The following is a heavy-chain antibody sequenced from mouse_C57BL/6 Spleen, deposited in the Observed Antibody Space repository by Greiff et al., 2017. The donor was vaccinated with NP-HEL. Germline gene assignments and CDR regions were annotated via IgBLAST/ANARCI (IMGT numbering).Heavy chain of an antibody. V-gene: IGHV1-85*01. D-gene: IGHD2-4*01. CDR1: GYTFTSYD. CDR3: ARSPFYYDYDDAMDY. J-gene: IGHJ4*01. CDR2: IYPRDGST. Sequence: QVQLKESGPELVKPGASVKLSCKASGYTFTSYDINWVKQRPGQGLEWIGWIYPRDGSTKYNEKFKGKATLTVDTSSSTAYMELHSLTSEDSAVYFCARSPFYYDYDDAMDYWGQGTSVTVSS.